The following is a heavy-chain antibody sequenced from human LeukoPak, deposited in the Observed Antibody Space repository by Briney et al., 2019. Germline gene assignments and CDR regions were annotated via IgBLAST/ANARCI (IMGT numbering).Heavy chain of an antibody. CDR3: ARSNQADDY. D-gene: IGHD4-11*01. J-gene: IGHJ4*02. CDR2: INPGGSST. CDR1: GFAFSSYW. V-gene: IGHV3-74*01. Sequence: GGSLRLSCAASGFAFSSYWMHWVRQVTGKGPVWVSRINPGGSSTAYADSVKGRFTISRDNDKNTLYLQMNSLRAEDTAVYYCARSNQADDYWGQGTLVTVSS.